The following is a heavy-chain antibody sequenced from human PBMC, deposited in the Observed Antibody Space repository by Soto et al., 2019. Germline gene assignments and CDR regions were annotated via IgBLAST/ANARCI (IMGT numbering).Heavy chain of an antibody. CDR3: AKITNGMDV. V-gene: IGHV3-23*01. D-gene: IGHD2-8*01. CDR2: ISGSGGST. Sequence: CCAASGFYFSSYAMSWVRQVPGKGLEWVSAISGSGGSTYYADSVKGRFTISRDNSKNTLYLQMNSLRAEDTAVYYCAKITNGMDVWGKGSTVTVSS. CDR1: GFYFSSYA. J-gene: IGHJ6*04.